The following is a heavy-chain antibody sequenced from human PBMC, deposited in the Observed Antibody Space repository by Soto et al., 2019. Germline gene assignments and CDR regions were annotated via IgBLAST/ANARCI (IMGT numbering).Heavy chain of an antibody. Sequence: GGSLRLACAASGFSFGSYALSWVRQAPGKGLEWVSTISGSDGKTFYADSVKGRFSISRDTSQSALYLQMNSLRADDTAMYYCARWSYLDYWGQGTRVTVSS. CDR2: ISGSDGKT. CDR3: ARWSYLDY. D-gene: IGHD3-3*01. CDR1: GFSFGSYA. J-gene: IGHJ4*02. V-gene: IGHV3-23*01.